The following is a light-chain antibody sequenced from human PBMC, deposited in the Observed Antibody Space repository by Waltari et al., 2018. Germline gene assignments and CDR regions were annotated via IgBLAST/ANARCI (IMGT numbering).Light chain of an antibody. CDR1: RPNIRTNA. J-gene: IGLJ3*02. CDR3: ATWDDSLSGVV. Sequence: QSVLSQPPSVTEAPRQRINTTCYGRRPNIRTNALKWYQQLPGKAPKLLIYYDDLLPSGVSVRFSGSKSGTSASLAISGLQSEDEAHYYCATWDDSLSGVVFGGGTKLTVL. V-gene: IGLV1-36*01. CDR2: YDD.